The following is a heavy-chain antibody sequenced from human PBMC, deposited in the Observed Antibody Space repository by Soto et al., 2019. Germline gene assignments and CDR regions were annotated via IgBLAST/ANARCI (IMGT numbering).Heavy chain of an antibody. CDR2: ISYDGSNK. CDR1: GFTFSSYG. V-gene: IGHV3-30*18. D-gene: IGHD3-3*01. J-gene: IGHJ4*02. CDR3: AKDDGFWSGHYDY. Sequence: QVQLVESGGGVVQPGRSLRLSCAASGFTFSSYGMHWVRQAPGKGLEWVAVISYDGSNKYYADSVKGRFTISRDNSKNTLYLQMNSLRAEDTAVYYCAKDDGFWSGHYDYWGQGTLVTVSS.